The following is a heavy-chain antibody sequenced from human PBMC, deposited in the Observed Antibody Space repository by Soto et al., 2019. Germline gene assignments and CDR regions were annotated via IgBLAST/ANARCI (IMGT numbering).Heavy chain of an antibody. CDR3: ASDVGATDY. J-gene: IGHJ4*02. D-gene: IGHD1-26*01. V-gene: IGHV4-61*01. CDR2: IYYSGST. CDR1: GGSVSSGSYY. Sequence: SETLSLTCTVSGGSVSSGSYYWSWIRQPPGKGLEWIGYIYYSGSTNYNPSLKSRVTISVDTSKNQFSLKLSSVTAADTAVYYCASDVGATDYWGQGTLVTVSS.